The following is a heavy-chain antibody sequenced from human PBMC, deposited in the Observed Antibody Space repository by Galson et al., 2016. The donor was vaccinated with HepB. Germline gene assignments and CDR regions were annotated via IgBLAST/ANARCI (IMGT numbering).Heavy chain of an antibody. CDR1: EFSFSFYG. D-gene: IGHD3-10*01. V-gene: IGHV3-23*01. Sequence: SLRLSCAASEFSFSFYGMTWVRQAPGKGLEWVSAISGSGGSTYYADSVKGRFTISRDNSKHTLYLQMNSLRGEDTAVYYCAKVRGTSVFSYYGLDVWGQGTTVTASS. CDR2: ISGSGGST. CDR3: AKVRGTSVFSYYGLDV. J-gene: IGHJ6*02.